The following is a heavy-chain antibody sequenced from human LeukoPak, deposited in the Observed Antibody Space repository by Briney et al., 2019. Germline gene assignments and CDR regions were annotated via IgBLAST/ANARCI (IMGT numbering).Heavy chain of an antibody. Sequence: GESLRISCKGSGYTSSSYWIGWLRQMPGKGREWMGSIYPGDSDTRYSPSLQGQVTISVDTSIGTAYLQWSSLKASDTAIYYCARQNDFRLDYWGQGTLVTVSS. CDR2: IYPGDSDT. CDR3: ARQNDFRLDY. J-gene: IGHJ4*02. D-gene: IGHD3-3*01. CDR1: GYTSSSYW. V-gene: IGHV5-51*01.